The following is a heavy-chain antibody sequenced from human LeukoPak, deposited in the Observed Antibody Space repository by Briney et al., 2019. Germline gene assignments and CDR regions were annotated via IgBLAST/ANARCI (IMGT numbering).Heavy chain of an antibody. V-gene: IGHV1-2*02. D-gene: IGHD2-21*01. CDR3: ARADRLHGGPYLIGP. CDR2: INPNSGGT. CDR1: GYSFTDYY. Sequence: ASVKVSCKTSGYSFTDYYMHWVRQAPGQGLERMGWINPNSGGTSSAQKFQGRVTMTRDTSITTVYMEMSWLTSDDTAIYYCARADRLHGGPYLIGPWGQGTLVTVSS. J-gene: IGHJ5*02.